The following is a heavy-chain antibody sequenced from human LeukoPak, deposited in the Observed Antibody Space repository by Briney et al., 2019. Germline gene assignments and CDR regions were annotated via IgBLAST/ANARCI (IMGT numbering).Heavy chain of an antibody. V-gene: IGHV1-46*01. D-gene: IGHD5-24*01. CDR2: INPGGDNT. Sequence: ASVKVSCKASGYTFTSYGFSWVRQAPGQGLEWMGLINPGGDNTNYAQNFQGRVTMTRDTSASTVYMELSSLRSEDTAIYYCARIRDGYNDAYDIWGQGTVVTVPS. J-gene: IGHJ3*02. CDR3: ARIRDGYNDAYDI. CDR1: GYTFTSYG.